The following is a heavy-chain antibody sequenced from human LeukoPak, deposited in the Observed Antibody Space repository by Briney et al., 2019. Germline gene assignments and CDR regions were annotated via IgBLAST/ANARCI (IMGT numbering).Heavy chain of an antibody. V-gene: IGHV3-43*01. D-gene: IGHD3-10*01. CDR1: GFTFYDYS. Sequence: PGGSLRLSCAASGFTFYDYSRHWVRQAPGKGLEWVSVISWAGGSTSYADSVKGRFTISRDNKKNSLYRQMYILRGEDSALYYSAKDRGGVDYWGQGTLVTVSS. CDR2: ISWAGGST. J-gene: IGHJ4*02. CDR3: AKDRGGVDY.